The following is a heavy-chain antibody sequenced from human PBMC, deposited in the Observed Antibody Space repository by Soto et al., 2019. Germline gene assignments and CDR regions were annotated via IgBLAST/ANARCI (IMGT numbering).Heavy chain of an antibody. Sequence: GASVKVSCKASGGTFSSYAISWVRQAPGQVLEWMGGIIPIFGTANYAQKFQGRVTITADESASTAYMELSSLRSEDTAVYYCARDQKTKGYYGMDVWGQGTKVTVSS. CDR2: IIPIFGTA. V-gene: IGHV1-69*13. J-gene: IGHJ6*02. CDR1: GGTFSSYA. CDR3: ARDQKTKGYYGMDV.